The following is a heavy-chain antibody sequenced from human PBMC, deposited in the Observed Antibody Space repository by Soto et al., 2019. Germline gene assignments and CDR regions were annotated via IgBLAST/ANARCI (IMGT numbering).Heavy chain of an antibody. J-gene: IGHJ6*02. D-gene: IGHD6-19*01. CDR1: GGSISSFC. V-gene: IGHV4-59*12. Sequence: PSETLSLTCTVSGGSISSFCWSWIRQPPGKGLEWIGHIYYNGFTTYNPSLKSRVTISVDTSTNQVSLRLASVTAADTAIYYCARDREAGYNFYYGMDVWGQGTTVTVSS. CDR2: IYYNGFT. CDR3: ARDREAGYNFYYGMDV.